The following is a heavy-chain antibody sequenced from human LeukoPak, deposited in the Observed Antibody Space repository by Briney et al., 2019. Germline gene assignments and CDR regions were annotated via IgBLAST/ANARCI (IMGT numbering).Heavy chain of an antibody. D-gene: IGHD3-10*01. CDR1: GFTFSSYG. CDR3: ANPGGHLFDY. J-gene: IGHJ4*02. V-gene: IGHV3-23*01. Sequence: GRSLRLSCAASGFTFSSYGMSWVRQAPGKGLEWVSAISGSGGSTYYADSVKGRFTISRDNSKNTLYLQMNSLRAEDTAVYYCANPGGHLFDYWGQGTLVTVSS. CDR2: ISGSGGST.